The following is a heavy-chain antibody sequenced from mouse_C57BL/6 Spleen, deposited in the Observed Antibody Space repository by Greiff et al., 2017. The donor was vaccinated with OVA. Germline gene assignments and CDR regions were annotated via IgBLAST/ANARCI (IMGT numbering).Heavy chain of an antibody. Sequence: QVQLKQSGAELVKPGASVKISCKASGYAFSSYWMNWVKQRPGKGLEWIGQIYPGDGDTNYNGKFKGKATLTADKSSSTAYMQLSSLTSEDSAVYFCAREGAYYSNPFAYWGQGTLVTVSA. J-gene: IGHJ3*01. D-gene: IGHD2-5*01. V-gene: IGHV1-80*01. CDR2: IYPGDGDT. CDR3: AREGAYYSNPFAY. CDR1: GYAFSSYW.